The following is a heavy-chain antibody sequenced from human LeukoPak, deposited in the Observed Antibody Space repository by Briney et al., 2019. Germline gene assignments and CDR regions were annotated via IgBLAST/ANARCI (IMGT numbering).Heavy chain of an antibody. J-gene: IGHJ4*02. CDR3: ARDFPTTRNLDY. Sequence: GGSLRLSCAASGFTVSSNYMSWVRQAPGKGLEWVSVIYSGGSTYYADSVKGRFTISRDNSKNTLYLQMNSLRAEDTAVYYCARDFPTTRNLDYWGQGTLVTVSS. V-gene: IGHV3-66*01. D-gene: IGHD1-14*01. CDR1: GFTVSSNY. CDR2: IYSGGST.